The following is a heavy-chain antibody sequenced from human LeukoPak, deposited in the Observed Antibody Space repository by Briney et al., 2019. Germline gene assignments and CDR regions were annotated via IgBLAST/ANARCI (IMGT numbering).Heavy chain of an antibody. CDR1: GDSIISNIYW. V-gene: IGHV4-39*01. D-gene: IGHD3/OR15-3a*01. CDR2: TFYTGRT. J-gene: IGHJ3*01. CDR3: ARRRHNFDFYDV. Sequence: SETLSLTCTVSGDSIISNIYWWDWVRLPPGKGLEWIGATFYTGRTFYSPSLKSRVTISVDTSKNQFSLDLRSATAADTAVYYCARRRHNFDFYDVWGQGTRVIVSS.